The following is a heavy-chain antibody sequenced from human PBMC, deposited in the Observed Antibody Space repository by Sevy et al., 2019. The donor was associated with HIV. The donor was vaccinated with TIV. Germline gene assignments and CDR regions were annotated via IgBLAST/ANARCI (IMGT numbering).Heavy chain of an antibody. CDR1: GGSISNGDFY. J-gene: IGHJ5*02. CDR3: ASTDLWSGYWFDP. V-gene: IGHV4-30-4*01. CDR2: IFYSGST. D-gene: IGHD3-3*01. Sequence: SETLSLTCTVSGGSISNGDFYWSWIRHPPAKGLEWIGYIFYSGSTYYNPSLKSRFTFSVDTSKYQFSLKLSSVTAAGKALYYYASTDLWSGYWFDPWGQGTLVTVSS.